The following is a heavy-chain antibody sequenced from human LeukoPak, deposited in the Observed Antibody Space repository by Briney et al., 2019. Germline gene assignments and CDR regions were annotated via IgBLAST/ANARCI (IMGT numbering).Heavy chain of an antibody. D-gene: IGHD3-10*01. J-gene: IGHJ6*03. Sequence: SETLSLTCSVYGGSFSSYYWSWIRQPPGKVLEWIGEINERGNTHHNPSLKSRVSFSVDTSKKQISLNVTSVTAADTAVYFCARGDMNYGSDNYFGYHYYSMDVWGKGTTVTVSS. CDR3: ARGDMNYGSDNYFGYHYYSMDV. V-gene: IGHV4-34*01. CDR2: INERGNT. CDR1: GGSFSSYY.